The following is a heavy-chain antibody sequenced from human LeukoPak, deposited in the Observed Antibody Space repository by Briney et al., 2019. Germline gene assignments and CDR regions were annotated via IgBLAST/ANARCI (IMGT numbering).Heavy chain of an antibody. CDR3: ARGIVGALDAFDI. J-gene: IGHJ3*02. Sequence: GGSLRLSRAASGFTDSRNYMRWVRPAPGKGLEWVSVIYSGGSTYYADSVKGRFTISRDNSKNTLYLQMNSLRAEDTAVYYCARGIVGALDAFDIWGQGTMVTVSS. CDR2: IYSGGST. CDR1: GFTDSRNY. D-gene: IGHD1-26*01. V-gene: IGHV3-66*01.